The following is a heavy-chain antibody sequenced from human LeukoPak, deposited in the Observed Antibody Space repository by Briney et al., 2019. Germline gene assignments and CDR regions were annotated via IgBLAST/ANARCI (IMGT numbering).Heavy chain of an antibody. D-gene: IGHD1-26*01. CDR1: GGTFSSYA. Sequence: GASVKVSCKASGGTFSSYAMSWVRQAPGKGLEWVSAISGSGGSTYYADSVKGRFTISRDNSKNTLYLQMNSLRAEDTAVYYCAKDSGYYYYGMDVWGQGTTVTVSS. J-gene: IGHJ6*02. CDR3: AKDSGYYYYGMDV. V-gene: IGHV3-23*01. CDR2: ISGSGGST.